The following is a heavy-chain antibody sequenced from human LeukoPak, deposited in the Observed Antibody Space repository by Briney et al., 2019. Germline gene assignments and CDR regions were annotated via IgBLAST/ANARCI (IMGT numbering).Heavy chain of an antibody. CDR2: INHSGST. J-gene: IGHJ4*02. V-gene: IGHV4-34*01. CDR3: ARQRGYSYGDY. D-gene: IGHD5-18*01. CDR1: GGSFSGYY. Sequence: SETLSLTCAVYGGSFSGYYWSWIRQPPGKGLEWIGEINHSGSTNYNPSLKSRVTISVDTSKNQFSLKLSSVTAADTAVYYCARQRGYSYGDYWGQGTLVTVSS.